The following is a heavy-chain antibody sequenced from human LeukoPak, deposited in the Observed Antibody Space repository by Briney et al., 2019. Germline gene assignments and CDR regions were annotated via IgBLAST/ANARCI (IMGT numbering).Heavy chain of an antibody. CDR2: ISSDDRTI. Sequence: GGSLRLSCAASGFTFSSYEMNWVRQSPGKGLECISYISSDDRTIYYADSVKGRFTISRDNAKKSLYLQMNSLRAEDTALYYCARRYYYHSSPIDSWGQGTLVTVSS. V-gene: IGHV3-48*03. CDR1: GFTFSSYE. J-gene: IGHJ4*02. D-gene: IGHD3-22*01. CDR3: ARRYYYHSSPIDS.